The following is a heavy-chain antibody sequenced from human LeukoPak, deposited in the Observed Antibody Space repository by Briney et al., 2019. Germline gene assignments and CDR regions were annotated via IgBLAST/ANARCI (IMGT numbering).Heavy chain of an antibody. J-gene: IGHJ4*02. V-gene: IGHV1-18*01. D-gene: IGHD2-2*01. CDR3: ARGAEYHLLYYFDY. CDR1: GYTFTSYG. Sequence: ASVKVSCKASGYTFTSYGFSWVRQAPGQGLEWMGWVSAYDGGTKYAQKVQGRVTMTTDTSTSTAYMELRSLRSDDTAVYYCARGAEYHLLYYFDYWGQGTLVTVSS. CDR2: VSAYDGGT.